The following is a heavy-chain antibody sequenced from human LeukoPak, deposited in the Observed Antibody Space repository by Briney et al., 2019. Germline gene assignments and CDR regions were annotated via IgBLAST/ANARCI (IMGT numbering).Heavy chain of an antibody. CDR1: GFTFSSYG. CDR3: ARGRYSGSYVPYFDY. CDR2: LSSSGSTI. Sequence: PGGTLRLSCAASGFTFSSYGMSWIRQAPGKGLEWVSYLSSSGSTIYYADSVKGRFTISRDNAKNSLYVQMSSLRAEDTAVYYCARGRYSGSYVPYFDYWGQGTLVTVSS. J-gene: IGHJ4*02. D-gene: IGHD1-26*01. V-gene: IGHV3-11*01.